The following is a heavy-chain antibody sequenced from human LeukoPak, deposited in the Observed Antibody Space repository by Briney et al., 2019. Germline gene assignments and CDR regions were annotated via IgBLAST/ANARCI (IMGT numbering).Heavy chain of an antibody. Sequence: ASVKVSCKASGYTFTTYGINWVRQAPGQGLEWMGWISAYNGNTNYAQNLQGRATLTTDTSASTAYMELRSLRSDGTAVYYCARDLIAARPGWFDPWGQGTLVIVSS. CDR1: GYTFTTYG. D-gene: IGHD6-6*01. J-gene: IGHJ5*02. CDR2: ISAYNGNT. CDR3: ARDLIAARPGWFDP. V-gene: IGHV1-18*01.